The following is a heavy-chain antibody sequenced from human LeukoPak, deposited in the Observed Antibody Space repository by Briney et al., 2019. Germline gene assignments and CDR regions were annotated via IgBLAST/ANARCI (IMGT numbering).Heavy chain of an antibody. V-gene: IGHV3-48*01. CDR2: ITSSSSAI. CDR3: ARVRGSYHFDY. J-gene: IGHJ4*02. D-gene: IGHD1-26*01. CDR1: GFTFSGYS. Sequence: GGSLRLACAASGFTFSGYSMNWVRQAPGKGLDWVSYITSSSSAIYYADSVKGRFTISRDNARNSLYLQMNSLRAEDTAVYYCARVRGSYHFDYWGQGTLVTVSS.